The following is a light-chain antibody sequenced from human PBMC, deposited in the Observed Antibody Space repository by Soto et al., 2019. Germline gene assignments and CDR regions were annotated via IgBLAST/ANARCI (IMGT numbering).Light chain of an antibody. CDR3: QQYNKWPPYT. J-gene: IGKJ2*01. CDR1: QSVSSN. V-gene: IGKV3-15*01. Sequence: EIVMTQSPATLSVSPGERATLSCRASQSVSSNLAWYQQKPGQAPRLLIYGASSRATGIPARFSGSGSGTDFTLTISSLQSVDFAVYYCQQYNKWPPYTFGQGTKLEIK. CDR2: GAS.